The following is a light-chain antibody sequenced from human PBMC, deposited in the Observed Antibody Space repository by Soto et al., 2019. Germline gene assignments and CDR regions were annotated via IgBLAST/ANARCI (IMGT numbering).Light chain of an antibody. Sequence: QSDLTQPASVSGSPGPSITISCTGTSSDVGGYNYGSWYQHHPGKAPRLMIYEVSNRPSGVSDRFSGSKSGNTASLTISGLLAEDEADYYFSSYTSISTYVFGTGTKLTVL. CDR2: EVS. V-gene: IGLV2-14*01. J-gene: IGLJ1*01. CDR1: SSDVGGYNY. CDR3: SSYTSISTYV.